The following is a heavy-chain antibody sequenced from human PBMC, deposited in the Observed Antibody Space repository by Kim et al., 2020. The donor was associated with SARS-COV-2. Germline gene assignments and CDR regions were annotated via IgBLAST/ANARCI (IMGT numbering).Heavy chain of an antibody. D-gene: IGHD3-10*01. J-gene: IGHJ4*02. CDR3: AKDHNEAAHGSGMDY. CDR1: GFTFSSYG. CDR2: ISYDGSNK. V-gene: IGHV3-30*18. Sequence: GGSLRLSCAASGFTFSSYGMHWVRQAPGKGLEWVAVISYDGSNKYYADSVKGRFTISRDNSKNTLYLQMNSLRAEDTAVYYCAKDHNEAAHGSGMDYWGQGTLVTVSS.